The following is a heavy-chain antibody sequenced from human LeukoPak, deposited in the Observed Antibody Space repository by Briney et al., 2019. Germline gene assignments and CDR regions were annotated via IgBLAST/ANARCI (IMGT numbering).Heavy chain of an antibody. CDR1: GFTFSSYG. J-gene: IGHJ3*02. CDR3: ARGTGYSVFDM. CDR2: IWYDGSNK. D-gene: IGHD1-26*01. V-gene: IGHV3-33*01. Sequence: QPGRSLILSCAASGFTFSSYGMHWVRQAPGKGLEWVAVIWYDGSNKYYADSVKGRFTISRDNSKNTLYLQMNSLRAEDTAVYYCARGTGYSVFDMWGQGTMVTVSS.